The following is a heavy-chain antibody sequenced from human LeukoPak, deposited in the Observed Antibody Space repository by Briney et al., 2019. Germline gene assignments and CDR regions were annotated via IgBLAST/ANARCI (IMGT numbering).Heavy chain of an antibody. D-gene: IGHD3-22*01. V-gene: IGHV1-69*13. CDR1: GGTFSSYA. CDR3: ARVGYYYDSSGYCLGY. Sequence: SVKVSCKASGGTFSSYAISWVRQAPGQGLEWMGGIIPIFGTANYAQKFQGRVTITADESTSTAYMELSSLRSEDTAVYYCARVGYYYDSSGYCLGYWGQGTLVTVSS. J-gene: IGHJ4*02. CDR2: IIPIFGTA.